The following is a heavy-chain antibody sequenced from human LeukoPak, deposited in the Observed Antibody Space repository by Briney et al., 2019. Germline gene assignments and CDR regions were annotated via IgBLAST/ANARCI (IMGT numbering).Heavy chain of an antibody. CDR2: IYYSGST. CDR1: GGSISSSSYY. V-gene: IGHV4-39*06. J-gene: IGHJ4*02. Sequence: SETLSLTCTVSGGSISSSSYYWGWIRQPPGTGLEWVGSIYYSGSTYYNPSLKSRVTIAVDTSKNQFPLKLSSVTAADTAVYYCARDPYYDSPSGGLDYWGKGTLVTVSS. CDR3: ARDPYYDSPSGGLDY. D-gene: IGHD3-16*01.